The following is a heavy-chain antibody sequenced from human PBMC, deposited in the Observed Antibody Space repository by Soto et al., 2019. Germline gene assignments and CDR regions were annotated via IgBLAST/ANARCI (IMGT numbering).Heavy chain of an antibody. V-gene: IGHV4-59*08. Sequence: QVQLQESGPGLVKPSETLSLTCTVSGGSISSYYWSWIRQPPGKGLEWIGYIYYSGSTNYNPSLKSRVTISVDTPKNQFSLKLSSVTAADTAVYYCARTAYGDKRSYWYFDLWGRGTLVTVSS. J-gene: IGHJ2*01. CDR1: GGSISSYY. CDR3: ARTAYGDKRSYWYFDL. D-gene: IGHD4-17*01. CDR2: IYYSGST.